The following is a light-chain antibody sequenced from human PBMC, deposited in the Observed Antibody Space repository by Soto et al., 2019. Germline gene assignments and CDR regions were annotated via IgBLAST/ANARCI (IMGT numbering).Light chain of an antibody. CDR3: QNYNSAPRTT. CDR1: QGISNY. Sequence: DIQMTQSPSSLSASVGDRVNITCRASQGISNYLAWYQQKPGKVPKLLIYAASTLQSGVPSRFSGSGSGTEFTLTISSLQPEDVATYDCQNYNSAPRTTFGSGTKVDIK. V-gene: IGKV1-27*01. CDR2: AAS. J-gene: IGKJ3*01.